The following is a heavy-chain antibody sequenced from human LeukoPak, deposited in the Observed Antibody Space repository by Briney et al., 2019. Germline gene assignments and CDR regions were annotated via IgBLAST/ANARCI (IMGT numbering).Heavy chain of an antibody. CDR3: ARDLRGSGSYYSHY. J-gene: IGHJ4*02. D-gene: IGHD1-26*01. CDR2: IYSGGST. V-gene: IGHV3-53*01. Sequence: PGGSLRLSCAASGFTVSSNYMSWVRQAPGKGLEWVSVIYSGGSTYYADSVKGRFTISRDNSKNTLYLQMNNLRAEDTAVYYCARDLRGSGSYYSHYWGQGTLVTVSS. CDR1: GFTVSSNY.